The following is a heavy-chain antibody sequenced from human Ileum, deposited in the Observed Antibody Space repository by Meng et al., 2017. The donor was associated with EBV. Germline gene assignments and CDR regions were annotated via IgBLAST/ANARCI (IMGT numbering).Heavy chain of an antibody. CDR3: ARERRHWYGSGSSDF. D-gene: IGHD3-10*01. V-gene: IGHV4-30-4*01. Sequence: HVEPPESGTGRVNLSQTLSLTCTVSCWSFNSDDYYWTWIRQFSGSGLEWIGFPYSSGKTFYTPSLRSRVTISIDTPSSQFFLMLASVTAADTAVYYCARERRHWYGSGSSDFWGQGTLVTVSS. CDR1: CWSFNSDDYY. CDR2: PYSSGKT. J-gene: IGHJ4*02.